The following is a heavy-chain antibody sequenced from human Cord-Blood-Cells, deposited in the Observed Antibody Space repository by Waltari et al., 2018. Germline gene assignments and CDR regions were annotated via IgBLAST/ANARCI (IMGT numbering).Heavy chain of an antibody. CDR1: GFTFSSEA. Sequence: EVQLVECGGGLVQPGGSLRLFGPCSGFTFSSEAIRWVPQAPGKGLEWVSAIRGSGGSTYYADSVKGRFTISRDNSKNTLYLQMNSLRAEDTAVYYCAKSRGGTVGNWFDPWGQGTLVTVSS. CDR3: AKSRGGTVGNWFDP. V-gene: IGHV3-23*04. CDR2: IRGSGGST. J-gene: IGHJ5*02. D-gene: IGHD1-26*01.